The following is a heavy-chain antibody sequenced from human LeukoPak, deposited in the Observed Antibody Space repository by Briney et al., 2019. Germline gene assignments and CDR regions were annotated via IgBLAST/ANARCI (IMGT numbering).Heavy chain of an antibody. V-gene: IGHV3-48*03. Sequence: PGGSLRLSCAASGFTFSSYEMNWVRQAPGKGLEWVSYISSSGSTIFYADSVKGRFTISRDNAKNSLYLQMNSLSADDTAVYYCARGTEMATMGSWFDPWGQGTLVTVSS. CDR1: GFTFSSYE. D-gene: IGHD5-24*01. CDR2: ISSSGSTI. CDR3: ARGTEMATMGSWFDP. J-gene: IGHJ5*02.